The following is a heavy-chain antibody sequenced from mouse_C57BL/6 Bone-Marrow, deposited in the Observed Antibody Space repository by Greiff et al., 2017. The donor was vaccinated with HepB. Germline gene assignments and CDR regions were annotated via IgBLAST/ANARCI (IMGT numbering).Heavy chain of an antibody. D-gene: IGHD2-1*01. J-gene: IGHJ2*01. Sequence: QVQLQQPGPELVKPGASVKISCKASGYSFTSYYIHWVKQRPGQGLEWIGWIYPGSGNTKYNEKFKGKATLTADTSSSTAYMQLSSLTSEDSAVYYCARCGGGSTNYFDYWGQGTTLTVSS. CDR1: GYSFTSYY. V-gene: IGHV1-66*01. CDR2: IYPGSGNT. CDR3: ARCGGGSTNYFDY.